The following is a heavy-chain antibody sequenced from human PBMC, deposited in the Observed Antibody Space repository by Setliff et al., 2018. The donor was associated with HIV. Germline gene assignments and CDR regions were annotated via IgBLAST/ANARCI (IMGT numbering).Heavy chain of an antibody. J-gene: IGHJ4*02. CDR3: ARLHYDSRGYYHPY. Sequence: TLSLTCTVSGSLTSYYWSWIRQSPGKGLEWIGYIYYSGPTNYNPSLKSRVTISVDASRNQVYLKLSSVTAADTAVYYCARLHYDSRGYYHPYWGQGALVTVSS. D-gene: IGHD3-22*01. V-gene: IGHV4-59*01. CDR1: GSLTSYY. CDR2: IYYSGPT.